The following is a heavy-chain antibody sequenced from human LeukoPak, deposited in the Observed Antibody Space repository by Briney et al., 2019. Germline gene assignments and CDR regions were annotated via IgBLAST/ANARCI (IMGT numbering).Heavy chain of an antibody. CDR2: INPNSGGT. CDR1: GYTFTGYY. V-gene: IGHV1-2*02. CDR3: ARDYYGSGSYPRRFDY. Sequence: ASVKVSCKASGYTFTGYYMHWVRQAPGQGLEWMGWINPNSGGTNYAQKFQGRVTMTRDTSISTAYMELSRLRSDDTALYYCARDYYGSGSYPRRFDYWGQGTLVTVSS. J-gene: IGHJ4*02. D-gene: IGHD3-10*01.